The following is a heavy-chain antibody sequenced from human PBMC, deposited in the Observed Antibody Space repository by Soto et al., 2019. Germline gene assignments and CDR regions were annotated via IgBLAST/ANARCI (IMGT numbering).Heavy chain of an antibody. V-gene: IGHV3-21*01. J-gene: IGHJ5*02. Sequence: PGGSLRLSCAASGFTFSSYSMNWVRQAPGKGLEWVSSISSSSSYIYYADSVKGRFTISRDNAKNSLYLQMNSLRAEDTAVYYCATTYYDFWSGLPGFDPWGQGTLVTVSS. CDR3: ATTYYDFWSGLPGFDP. D-gene: IGHD3-3*01. CDR2: ISSSSSYI. CDR1: GFTFSSYS.